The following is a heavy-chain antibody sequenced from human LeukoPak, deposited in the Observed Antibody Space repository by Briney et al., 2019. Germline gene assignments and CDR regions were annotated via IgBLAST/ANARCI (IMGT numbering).Heavy chain of an antibody. J-gene: IGHJ4*02. V-gene: IGHV4-39*07. CDR2: IYYSGST. D-gene: IGHD5-24*01. CDR1: GGSISSSSYY. Sequence: SGTLSLTCTVSGGSISSSSYYWGWIRQPPGKGLEWIGSIYYSGSTYYNPSLKSRVTISVDTSKNQFSLKLSSVTAADTAVYYCASLEMATRAIDYWGQGTLVTVSS. CDR3: ASLEMATRAIDY.